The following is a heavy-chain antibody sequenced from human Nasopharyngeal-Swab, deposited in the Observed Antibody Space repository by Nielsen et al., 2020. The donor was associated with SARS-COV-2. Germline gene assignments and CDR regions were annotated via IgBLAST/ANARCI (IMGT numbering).Heavy chain of an antibody. V-gene: IGHV4-38-2*01. CDR3: ARRTRYSNYAYYYMDV. D-gene: IGHD4-11*01. CDR1: GYSISGGYY. CDR2: IYHSGST. Sequence: GSLRLSCAVSGYSISGGYYWGWIRQPPGKGLEWTGSIYHSGSTYYNPSLKSRVTISVDTSKNQFSLKLSSVTAADTAVYYCARRTRYSNYAYYYMDVWGKGTTVTVSS. J-gene: IGHJ6*03.